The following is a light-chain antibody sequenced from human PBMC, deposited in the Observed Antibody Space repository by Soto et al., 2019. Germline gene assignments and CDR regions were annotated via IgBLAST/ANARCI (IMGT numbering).Light chain of an antibody. CDR3: QQYNNWPSHT. Sequence: EIVMTQSPATLSVSPGERATLSCRASQSVSSNLAWYQQKPSQAPRLLIYGASTRATGIPARFSGSGSGTEFTLTISSLQSEDFAVYYCQQYNNWPSHTFGQGTKLEIK. V-gene: IGKV3-15*01. CDR1: QSVSSN. CDR2: GAS. J-gene: IGKJ2*01.